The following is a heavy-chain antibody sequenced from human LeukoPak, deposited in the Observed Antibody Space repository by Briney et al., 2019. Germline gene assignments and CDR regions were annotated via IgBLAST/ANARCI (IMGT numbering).Heavy chain of an antibody. Sequence: GGSLRLSCAASGFTVSSNYMSWVRQAPGKGLEWVSVIYSGGSTYYADSVKGRFTISRDNSKNTLYLQMNSLRAEDTAVYYCAKLSGGYYYSGFDYWGQGTLVTVSS. CDR3: AKLSGGYYYSGFDY. CDR2: IYSGGST. V-gene: IGHV3-53*01. D-gene: IGHD3-22*01. J-gene: IGHJ4*02. CDR1: GFTVSSNY.